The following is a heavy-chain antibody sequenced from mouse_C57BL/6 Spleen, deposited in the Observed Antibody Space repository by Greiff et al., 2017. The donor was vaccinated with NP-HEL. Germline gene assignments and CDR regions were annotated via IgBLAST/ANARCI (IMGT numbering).Heavy chain of an antibody. Sequence: QVQLQQPGAELVKPGASVKLSCKASGYTFTSYWMHWVKQRPGQGLEWIGMIHPNSGSTNYNEKFKSKATLTVDKSSSTAYMQLSSLTSEDSAVYYCARSYSNYENYAMDYWGQGTSVTVSS. CDR2: IHPNSGST. CDR3: ARSYSNYENYAMDY. CDR1: GYTFTSYW. V-gene: IGHV1-64*01. J-gene: IGHJ4*01. D-gene: IGHD2-5*01.